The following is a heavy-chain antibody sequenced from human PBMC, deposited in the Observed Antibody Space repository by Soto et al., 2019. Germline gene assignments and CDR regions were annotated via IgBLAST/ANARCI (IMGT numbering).Heavy chain of an antibody. CDR3: ARHVSRYYYYMDV. V-gene: IGHV5-51*01. CDR1: GYSFTSYW. CDR2: IYPGDSDT. J-gene: IGHJ6*03. Sequence: GESLKISCKGSGYSFTSYWIGWVRQMPGKGLEWMGTIYPGDSDTRYSPSFQGQVTISADKSISTAYLQWSSLKASDTAMYYCARHVSRYYYYMDVWGKGTTVTVSS.